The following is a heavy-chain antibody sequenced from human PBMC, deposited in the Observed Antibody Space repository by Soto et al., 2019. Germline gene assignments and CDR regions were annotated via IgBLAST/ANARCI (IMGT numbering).Heavy chain of an antibody. CDR1: GGSISSSNYY. V-gene: IGHV4-39*07. J-gene: IGHJ4*02. CDR3: ARGDGSGYLPPY. CDR2: IYYSGST. Sequence: SETLSLTXTVSGGSISSSNYYWGWIRQPPGKGLEWIGSIYYSGSTYYNPSLKSRVTISVDTSKNQFSLKLSSVTAADTAVYYCARGDGSGYLPPYWGQGTLVTVSS. D-gene: IGHD3-22*01.